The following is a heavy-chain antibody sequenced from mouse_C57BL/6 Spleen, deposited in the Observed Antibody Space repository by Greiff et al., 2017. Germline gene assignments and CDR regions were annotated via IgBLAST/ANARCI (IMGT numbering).Heavy chain of an antibody. CDR3: ARGGDYYGSSPYFDV. V-gene: IGHV1-47*01. CDR2: FHPYNDDT. CDR1: GYTFTTYP. J-gene: IGHJ1*03. Sequence: VKLKQSGAELVKPGASVKMSCKASGYTFTTYPIEWMKQNHGKSLEWIGNFHPYNDDTKYNEKFKGKATLTVEKSSSTVYLELSRLTSDDSAVYYCARGGDYYGSSPYFDVWGTGTTVTVSS. D-gene: IGHD1-1*01.